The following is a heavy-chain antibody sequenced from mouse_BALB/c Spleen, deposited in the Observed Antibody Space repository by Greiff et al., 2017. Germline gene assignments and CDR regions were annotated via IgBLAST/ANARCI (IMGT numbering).Heavy chain of an antibody. CDR2: IYPGDGDT. D-gene: IGHD2-12*01. Sequence: QVQLQQSGAELARPGASVKLSCKASGYTFTSYWMQWVKQRPGQGLEWIGAIYPGDGDTRYTQKFKGKATLTADKSSSTAYMQLSSLASEDSAVYYCARSSSYSRYFDVWGAGTTVTVSS. J-gene: IGHJ1*01. CDR3: ARSSSYSRYFDV. CDR1: GYTFTSYW. V-gene: IGHV1-87*01.